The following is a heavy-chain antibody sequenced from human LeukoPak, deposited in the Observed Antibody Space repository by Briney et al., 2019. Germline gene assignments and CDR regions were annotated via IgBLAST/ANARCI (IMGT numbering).Heavy chain of an antibody. CDR3: AKNNKYSSGWLGYFQH. CDR1: GFSFSIYT. D-gene: IGHD6-19*01. V-gene: IGHV3-23*01. CDR2: ISGDGGST. J-gene: IGHJ1*01. Sequence: PGGSLRLSCAASGFSFSIYTMAWVRQAPGGGLEWVAGISGDGGSTSYADSVKGRFAISRDNSKNTLYLQMNSLRAEDTAVYYCAKNNKYSSGWLGYFQHWGQGTLVTVSS.